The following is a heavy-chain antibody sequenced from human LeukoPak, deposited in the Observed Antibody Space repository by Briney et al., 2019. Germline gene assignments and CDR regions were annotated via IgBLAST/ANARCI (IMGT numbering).Heavy chain of an antibody. CDR2: FDPEGGET. J-gene: IGHJ6*02. V-gene: IGHV1-24*01. D-gene: IGHD4-17*01. Sequence: ASVTVSFTVSGYTLTELSMHWVRQAPGKGLEWMGGFDPEGGETIYAQKFQGRVTMTEDTSTDTAYMELSSLRSEDTAVYYCATDSALGGDLTSYYYYYGMDVWGQGTTVTVSS. CDR1: GYTLTELS. CDR3: ATDSALGGDLTSYYYYYGMDV.